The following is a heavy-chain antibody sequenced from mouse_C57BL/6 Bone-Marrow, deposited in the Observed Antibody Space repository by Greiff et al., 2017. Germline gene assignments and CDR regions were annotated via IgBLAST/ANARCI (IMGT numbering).Heavy chain of an antibody. V-gene: IGHV1-22*01. D-gene: IGHD1-1*01. Sequence: EVQVVESGPELVKPGASVKMSCKASGYTFTDYNMHWVKQSHGKSLEWIGYINPNNGGTSYNQKFKGKATLTVNKSSSTAYMELRSLTSEDSAVYYCARRLLLRHYAMDYWGQGTSVTVSS. J-gene: IGHJ4*01. CDR3: ARRLLLRHYAMDY. CDR1: GYTFTDYN. CDR2: INPNNGGT.